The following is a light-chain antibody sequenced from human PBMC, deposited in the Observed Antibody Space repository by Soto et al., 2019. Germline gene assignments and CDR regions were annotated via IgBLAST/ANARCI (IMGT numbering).Light chain of an antibody. J-gene: IGKJ2*01. V-gene: IGKV1-5*03. Sequence: IQRTQSPSTLSASVGDRVTINCRASQRISTWLACSQQKPGKAHNLLIYRASDLESGVPSRFSGRRSGTEFNITIQSLQPADSATCYCQQSTNSPYPFGQGNNRQIK. CDR2: RAS. CDR3: QQSTNSPYP. CDR1: QRISTW.